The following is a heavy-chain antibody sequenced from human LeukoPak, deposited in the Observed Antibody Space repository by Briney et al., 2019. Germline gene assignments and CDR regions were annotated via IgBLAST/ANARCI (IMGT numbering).Heavy chain of an antibody. CDR3: ARVFGAGYSDY. Sequence: GGSLRLSCAASEFTFSSYWMSWVRQAPGKGLEWVASIKQDGSGKYYVDSVKGRVTISRDNAKNSLYLQMNSLRAEDTAVYYCARVFGAGYSDYWGQGTLVTVSS. CDR2: IKQDGSGK. V-gene: IGHV3-7*01. D-gene: IGHD4/OR15-4a*01. CDR1: EFTFSSYW. J-gene: IGHJ4*02.